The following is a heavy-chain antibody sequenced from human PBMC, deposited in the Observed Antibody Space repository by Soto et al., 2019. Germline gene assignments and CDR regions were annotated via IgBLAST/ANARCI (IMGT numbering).Heavy chain of an antibody. CDR2: IYFNGKT. J-gene: IGHJ4*02. Sequence: SETLSLTCNVSGVSISDTSYYWGWIRQPPGKGLEWIGTIYFNGKTFYNPSLKSRLTISVDTSKNQISLRLTSVTAADTAVYYCARQGSYWGQGTLVTVSS. CDR3: ARQGSY. CDR1: GVSISDTSYY. V-gene: IGHV4-39*01.